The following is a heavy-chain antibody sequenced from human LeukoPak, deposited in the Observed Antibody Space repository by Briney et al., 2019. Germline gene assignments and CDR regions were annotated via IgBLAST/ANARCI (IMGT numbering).Heavy chain of an antibody. Sequence: SETLSLTCTVSGGSINNYYWSWIRQPPGKGLEWIGYIYYSGSTNYNPSLKSRVTISVDTSKNQFSLKLSSVTAADTAVYYCARDGQSSTSFFDYWGQGTLVTVSS. CDR2: IYYSGST. CDR1: GGSINNYY. J-gene: IGHJ4*02. D-gene: IGHD2-2*01. CDR3: ARDGQSSTSFFDY. V-gene: IGHV4-59*01.